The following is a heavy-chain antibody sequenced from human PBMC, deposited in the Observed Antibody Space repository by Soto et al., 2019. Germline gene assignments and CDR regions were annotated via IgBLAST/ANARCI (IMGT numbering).Heavy chain of an antibody. V-gene: IGHV3-23*01. Sequence: VQLLESGGGLVQPGGSLRLSCAASGFTFSSYAMSWVRQAPGKGLEWVSAISGSGGSTYYADSVKGRFTISRDNSKNTLYLQMNGLRAEDTAVYYCAKVRVYWTYYMDVWGKGTTVTVSS. CDR2: ISGSGGST. CDR3: AKVRVYWTYYMDV. D-gene: IGHD1-26*01. CDR1: GFTFSSYA. J-gene: IGHJ6*03.